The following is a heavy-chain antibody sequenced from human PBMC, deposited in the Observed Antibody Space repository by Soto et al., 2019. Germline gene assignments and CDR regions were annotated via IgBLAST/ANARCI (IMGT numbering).Heavy chain of an antibody. J-gene: IGHJ5*02. Sequence: SETLSLTCTVSGGSISSYYWSWIRQPPGKGLEWIGYIYYSGSTNYNPSLKSRVTISVDTSKDQFSLKLSSVTAADTAVYYCARELGYYDSSGYYNWFDPWGQGTLVTVSS. CDR1: GGSISSYY. CDR2: IYYSGST. D-gene: IGHD3-22*01. CDR3: ARELGYYDSSGYYNWFDP. V-gene: IGHV4-59*01.